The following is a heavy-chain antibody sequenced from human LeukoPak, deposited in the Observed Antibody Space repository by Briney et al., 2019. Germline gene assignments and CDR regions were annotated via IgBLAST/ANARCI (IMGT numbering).Heavy chain of an antibody. V-gene: IGHV1-8*03. CDR1: GYSFTNYD. CDR3: ARVAVLSGYFDY. D-gene: IGHD3-10*01. Sequence: ASVKVSCKASGYSFTNYDINWVRQATGQGLEWMGWMNPKSGDTGYSQKFQGRVFITRDTSINTAYMELSSLGSDDTAVYYCARVAVLSGYFDYWGQGTLVTVSS. J-gene: IGHJ4*02. CDR2: MNPKSGDT.